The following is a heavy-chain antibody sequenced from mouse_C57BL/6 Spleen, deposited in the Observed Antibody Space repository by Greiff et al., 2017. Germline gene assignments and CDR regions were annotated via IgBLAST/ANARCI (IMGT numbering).Heavy chain of an antibody. D-gene: IGHD1-1*01. V-gene: IGHV5-6*01. Sequence: EVKLVESGGDLVKPGGSLKLSCAASGFTFSSYGMSWVRQTPDKRLEWVATISSGGSYTSYPASVKGRFTISRDNAKNTLYLQMSSLKSEDTAMYYCARGGYGSSPFDYWGQGTTLTVSS. CDR1: GFTFSSYG. CDR2: ISSGGSYT. J-gene: IGHJ2*01. CDR3: ARGGYGSSPFDY.